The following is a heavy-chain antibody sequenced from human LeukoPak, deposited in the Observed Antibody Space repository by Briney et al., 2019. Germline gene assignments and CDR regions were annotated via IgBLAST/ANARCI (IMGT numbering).Heavy chain of an antibody. CDR3: RGYCSGGSCPGGYYYYGMDV. D-gene: IGHD2-15*01. Sequence: GASVKVSCKASGYTFTGYYMHWVRQAPGQGLEWMGWINPNSGGTNYAQKFQGRVTMTRDTSISTAYMELSRLRSDDTAVYYCRGYCSGGSCPGGYYYYGMDVCGQGTTVTVSS. J-gene: IGHJ6*02. CDR2: INPNSGGT. CDR1: GYTFTGYY. V-gene: IGHV1-2*02.